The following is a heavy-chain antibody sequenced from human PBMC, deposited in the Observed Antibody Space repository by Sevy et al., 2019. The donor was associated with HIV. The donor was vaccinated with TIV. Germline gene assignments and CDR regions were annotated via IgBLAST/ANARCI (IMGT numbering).Heavy chain of an antibody. D-gene: IGHD6-19*01. Sequence: GGSLRLSCAASGLTFSSHAMHWVRQAPGKGLEWVAVISSAGSNKYYADSVKGRFTISRDNPKNTLYLQMNSLRPEDTAVYYCTRDAGYSIAWSPFDYWGQGTLVTVSS. CDR1: GLTFSSHA. CDR2: ISSAGSNK. J-gene: IGHJ4*02. CDR3: TRDAGYSIAWSPFDY. V-gene: IGHV3-30-3*01.